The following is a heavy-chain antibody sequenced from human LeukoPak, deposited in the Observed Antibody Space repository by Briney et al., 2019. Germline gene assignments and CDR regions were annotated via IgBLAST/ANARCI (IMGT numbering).Heavy chain of an antibody. Sequence: SETLSLTCAVSADSFSSHYWTWIRQPPGKGLEWIGYISYIGSTNYNPSLKSRVTTSIDTSKNQFSLKLSSVTAADTAVYYCARDLVTVTKGFDIWGQGTMVSVSS. D-gene: IGHD4-17*01. CDR1: ADSFSSHY. V-gene: IGHV4-59*11. CDR3: ARDLVTVTKGFDI. CDR2: ISYIGST. J-gene: IGHJ3*02.